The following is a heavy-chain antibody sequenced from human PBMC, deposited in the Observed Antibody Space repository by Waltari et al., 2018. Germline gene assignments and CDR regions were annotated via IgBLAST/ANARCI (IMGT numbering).Heavy chain of an antibody. J-gene: IGHJ4*02. D-gene: IGHD2-15*01. CDR1: GSTFTSHN. CDR3: ARDYCSGDGCSLDC. CDR2: INRNNGNT. Sequence: QVQLVQSGHEVMKPGASVKVSCKASGSTFTSHNITWVRQAPGQGPEWLGWINRNNGNTKFAQKFQGRVSLTTDTSTSTAYMDLRSLTSDDTAVYYCARDYCSGDGCSLDCWGQGTLVTVSS. V-gene: IGHV1-18*04.